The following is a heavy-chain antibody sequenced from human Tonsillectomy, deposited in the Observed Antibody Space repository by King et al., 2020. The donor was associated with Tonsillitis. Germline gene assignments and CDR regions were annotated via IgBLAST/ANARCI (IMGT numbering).Heavy chain of an antibody. Sequence: QLVQSGAEVKKPGSSVKVSCKASGGTFSSYAIRWVRQAPGQGLEWMGGIIPIFDTRNYEQKFRDRVTISADESTSTVYMEMSSLKSEDAAVYYCARGGMDRNWFDPWGQGTLVTVS. J-gene: IGHJ5*02. D-gene: IGHD2-2*03. CDR1: GGTFSSYA. CDR3: ARGGMDRNWFDP. CDR2: IIPIFDTR. V-gene: IGHV1-69*01.